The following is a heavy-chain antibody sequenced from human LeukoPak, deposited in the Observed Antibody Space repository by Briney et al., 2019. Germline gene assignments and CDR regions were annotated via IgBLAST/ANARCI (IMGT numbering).Heavy chain of an antibody. V-gene: IGHV1-2*02. CDR3: ARDTTVDYNWFDP. CDR2: INPNSGGT. D-gene: IGHD4-17*01. Sequence: ASVKVSCKASGYTFISYGISWVRQAPGQGLEWMGWINPNSGGTNYAQKFQGRVTMTRDTSISTAYMELSRLRSDDTAVYYCARDTTVDYNWFDPWGQGTLVTVSS. CDR1: GYTFISYG. J-gene: IGHJ5*02.